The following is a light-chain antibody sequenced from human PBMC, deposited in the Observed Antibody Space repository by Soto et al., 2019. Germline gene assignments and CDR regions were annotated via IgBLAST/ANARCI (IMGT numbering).Light chain of an antibody. Sequence: QCLLTQPAPLSGAPWQSIPISCPWTSRVVGGYNYVSWYQQHPGKAPKLMLYDVAIRPSGVSDRFSGSKSGNTASLTISGLQAEDEADYYCTSYTTSSTYVFGTGTKVTVL. CDR1: SRVVGGYNY. CDR3: TSYTTSSTYV. CDR2: DVA. J-gene: IGLJ1*01. V-gene: IGLV2-14*01.